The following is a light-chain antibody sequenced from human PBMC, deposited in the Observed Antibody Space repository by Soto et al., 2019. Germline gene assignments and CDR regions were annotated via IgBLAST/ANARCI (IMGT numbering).Light chain of an antibody. CDR3: QQRSNWPPIT. Sequence: EIVLTQSPATLSLSPGERATLSCRASQSVSSYLAWYQQKPGQAPRLLIFDASNRATGIPARFSGSGSGTDFTLTISSLEPEDFAVYHCQQRSNWPPITFGQGTRLEIK. CDR1: QSVSSY. CDR2: DAS. J-gene: IGKJ5*01. V-gene: IGKV3-11*01.